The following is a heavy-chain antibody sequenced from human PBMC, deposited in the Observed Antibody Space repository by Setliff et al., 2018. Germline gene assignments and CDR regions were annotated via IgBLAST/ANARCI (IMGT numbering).Heavy chain of an antibody. J-gene: IGHJ6*03. D-gene: IGHD3-10*01. V-gene: IGHV7-4-1*02. CDR3: ARGSRFGTIVYKGDYYMDV. CDR1: GYTFTNYA. CDR2: INXXXXXX. Sequence: ASVKVSCKASGYTFTNYAMTWMRQAPGQGLEYMGWINXXXXXXXYAQGFXXXFVFSLDTSVSTAYLQISSLKSEDTAVYYCARGSRFGTIVYKGDYYMDVWG.